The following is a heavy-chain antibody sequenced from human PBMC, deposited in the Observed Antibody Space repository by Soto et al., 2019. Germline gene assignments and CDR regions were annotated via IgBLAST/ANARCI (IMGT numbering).Heavy chain of an antibody. V-gene: IGHV1-18*04. J-gene: IGHJ4*02. CDR3: ARDYSDYYDSSGYLVNYFDY. CDR1: GYTFTSYG. D-gene: IGHD3-22*01. CDR2: ISAYNGNT. Sequence: QVQLVQSGAEVKKPGASVKVSCKASGYTFTSYGISWVRQAPRQGLEWMGWISAYNGNTNYAQKLQGRVTMTTDTSTSTAYMELRSLRSDDTAVYYCARDYSDYYDSSGYLVNYFDYWGQGTLVTVSS.